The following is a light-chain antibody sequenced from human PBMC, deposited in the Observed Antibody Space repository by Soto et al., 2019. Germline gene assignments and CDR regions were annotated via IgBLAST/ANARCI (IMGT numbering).Light chain of an antibody. CDR2: AAS. V-gene: IGKV1-9*01. Sequence: IQLTQSPSSLSASVGDRVTITCPASQGISNFLAWYQQKPGKAPKLLIYAASSLKSGVPSRFSGSGSGTDFTLTISSLQPEDFATYYCQHLNSYPPMYTFGQGTKLEIK. J-gene: IGKJ2*01. CDR1: QGISNF. CDR3: QHLNSYPPMYT.